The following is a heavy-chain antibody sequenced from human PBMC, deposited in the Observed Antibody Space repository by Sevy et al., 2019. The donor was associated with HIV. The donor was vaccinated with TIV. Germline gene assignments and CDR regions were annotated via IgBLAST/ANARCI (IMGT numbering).Heavy chain of an antibody. V-gene: IGHV4-4*02. J-gene: IGHJ5*02. CDR1: GGSISSVNW. CDR3: ARGGETPRGFDP. Sequence: SETLSLTCAVSGGSISSVNWWHWVRQPPGKGLEWIGEIYHSGSTNYNPSLKCRVTISVDNSKNQFSLKLSSVTAADTAVYYYARGGETPRGFDPWGQGSLVTVSS. D-gene: IGHD3-16*01. CDR2: IYHSGST.